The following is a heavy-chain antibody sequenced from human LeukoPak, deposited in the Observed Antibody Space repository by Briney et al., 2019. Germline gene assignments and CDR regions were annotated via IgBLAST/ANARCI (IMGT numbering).Heavy chain of an antibody. CDR2: IKQDGSEK. CDR1: GITLSSYW. Sequence: GGSLRLSCAASGITLSSYWMSWVRQAPGKGLEWVAQIKQDGSEKYYVDSVKGRFTVSRDNAKNSLYLQMNSLRAEDTAVYYCARDQAWELRQDYWGQGTLVTVSS. CDR3: ARDQAWELRQDY. J-gene: IGHJ4*02. D-gene: IGHD1-26*01. V-gene: IGHV3-7*01.